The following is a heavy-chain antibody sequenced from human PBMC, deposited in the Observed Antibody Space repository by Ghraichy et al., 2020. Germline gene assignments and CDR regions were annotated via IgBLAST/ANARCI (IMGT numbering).Heavy chain of an antibody. CDR3: ASVGNYFGY. D-gene: IGHD3-10*01. CDR2: ISYDGNKK. J-gene: IGHJ4*02. Sequence: GGSLRLSCSVSGFSFSSYDMNWVRQAPGKGLEWVALISYDGNKKYYVDSVEGRFTISRDNSKNTLYLQMNSLRSEDTAVYYCASVGNYFGYWGQGTLVT. CDR1: GFSFSSYD. V-gene: IGHV3-30-3*01.